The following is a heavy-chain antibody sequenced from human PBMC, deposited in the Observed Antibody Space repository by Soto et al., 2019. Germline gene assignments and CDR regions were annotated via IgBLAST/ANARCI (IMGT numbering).Heavy chain of an antibody. CDR1: GFTVSSNY. J-gene: IGHJ6*03. Sequence: GGSLRLSCAASGFTVSSNYMSWVRQAPGKGLEWVSVIYSGGSTYYADSVKGRFTISRDNSKNPLYLQMNSLRAEDTAVYYCARDLAVTTRSYYYYMDVWGKGTTVTVSS. V-gene: IGHV3-66*01. D-gene: IGHD4-4*01. CDR3: ARDLAVTTRSYYYYMDV. CDR2: IYSGGST.